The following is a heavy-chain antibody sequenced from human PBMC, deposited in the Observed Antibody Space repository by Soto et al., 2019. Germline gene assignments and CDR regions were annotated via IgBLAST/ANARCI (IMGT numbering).Heavy chain of an antibody. CDR3: ARLYCSGGSCPYFDY. CDR1: GGSFSGYY. CDR2: INHSGST. D-gene: IGHD2-15*01. Sequence: PSETLSLTCAVYGGSFSGYYWSWIRQPPGKGLEWIGEINHSGSTNYNPSLKSRVTISVDTSKNQFSLKLSSVTAADTAVYYCARLYCSGGSCPYFDYWGQGTLVTVSS. V-gene: IGHV4-34*01. J-gene: IGHJ4*02.